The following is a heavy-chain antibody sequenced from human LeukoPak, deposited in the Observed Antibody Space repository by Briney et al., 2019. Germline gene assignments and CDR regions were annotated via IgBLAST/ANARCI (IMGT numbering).Heavy chain of an antibody. CDR2: IYYSGST. Sequence: SETLSLTSTVSGGSISSSSYYWGWIRQPPGKGLEWIGSIYYSGSTYYNPSLKSRVTISVDTSKNQFSLKLSSVTAADTAVYYCARHDSMRSVVVESYYFDYWGQGTLVTVSS. J-gene: IGHJ4*02. V-gene: IGHV4-39*01. CDR1: GGSISSSSYY. CDR3: ARHDSMRSVVVESYYFDY. D-gene: IGHD2-15*01.